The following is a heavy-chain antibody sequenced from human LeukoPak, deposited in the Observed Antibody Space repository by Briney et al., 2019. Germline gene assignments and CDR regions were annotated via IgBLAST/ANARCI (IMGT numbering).Heavy chain of an antibody. D-gene: IGHD3-22*01. Sequence: GGSLRLSCKASGFSFSDFAMSWVRQALGKGLEWVSPMTGSGDTTYYADSVKGRFTVSRDNSDTPLYLHMNSLRAEDTAVYFCANPDSSGFYFSMRFDFWGQGTLVTVSS. CDR3: ANPDSSGFYFSMRFDF. J-gene: IGHJ4*02. CDR2: MTGSGDTT. V-gene: IGHV3-23*01. CDR1: GFSFSDFA.